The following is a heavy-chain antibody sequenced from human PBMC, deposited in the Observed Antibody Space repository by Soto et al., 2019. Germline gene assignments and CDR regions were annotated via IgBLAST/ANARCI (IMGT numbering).Heavy chain of an antibody. CDR3: AKGQGSYDYYGTDV. CDR2: MRAGGGST. J-gene: IGHJ6*01. V-gene: IGHV3-23*01. CDR1: GFTFSSYA. Sequence: PGGSLRLSCAASGFTFSSYAMSWVRQVPPDVLARVPTMRAGGGSTSSADTVQGPCPSSRDNPTNSLYLQINSLRAEDTALYSGAKGQGSYDYYGTDVWGPGPTAT.